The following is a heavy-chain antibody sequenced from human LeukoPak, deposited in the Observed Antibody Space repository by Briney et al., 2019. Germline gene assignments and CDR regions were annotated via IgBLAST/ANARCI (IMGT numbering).Heavy chain of an antibody. Sequence: GGSLRLSCAASGFPFANTWMHWVRQAPGKGLVWVSLINNDGSITNYADSVKGRFTTSRDNVKNTVYLQMNSLRAEDTAVYYCAIGGTYGSGSWGQGTLVTVSS. D-gene: IGHD3-10*01. CDR2: INNDGSIT. J-gene: IGHJ4*02. V-gene: IGHV3-74*01. CDR3: AIGGTYGSGS. CDR1: GFPFANTW.